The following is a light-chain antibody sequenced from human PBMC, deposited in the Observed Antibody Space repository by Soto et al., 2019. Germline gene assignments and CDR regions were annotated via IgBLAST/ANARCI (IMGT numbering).Light chain of an antibody. CDR2: GAS. Sequence: ERVLTQLPATLSLSPGERATLSCRASQSVSSSYLAWYQQKPGQAPRLLIYGASSRATGIPDRFSGSGSGTDFTLTISRLEPEDFAVYYCQQYGTSLTWTFGQGTKVDIK. CDR3: QQYGTSLTWT. CDR1: QSVSSSY. V-gene: IGKV3-20*01. J-gene: IGKJ1*01.